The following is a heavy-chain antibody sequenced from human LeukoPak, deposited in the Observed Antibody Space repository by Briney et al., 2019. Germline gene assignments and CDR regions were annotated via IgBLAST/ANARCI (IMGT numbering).Heavy chain of an antibody. J-gene: IGHJ6*02. V-gene: IGHV5-51*01. Sequence: GESLKISCKGSGYSFTSYWIGWVRQMPGKGLEWMGIIYPGDSDTRYSPSFQGQVTISADKSISTAYLQWSSLKASDTAMYYCALYCSSTSCSHMGEDYYYYGMDVWGQGTTVTVSS. D-gene: IGHD2-2*01. CDR1: GYSFTSYW. CDR2: IYPGDSDT. CDR3: ALYCSSTSCSHMGEDYYYYGMDV.